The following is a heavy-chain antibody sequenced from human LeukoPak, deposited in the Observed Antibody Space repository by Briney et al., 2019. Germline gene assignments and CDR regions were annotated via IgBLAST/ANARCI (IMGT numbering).Heavy chain of an antibody. CDR1: GYIFTTYY. D-gene: IGHD1-26*01. Sequence: GASVKVSCKASGYIFTTYYISWVRQAPGQGLEWMGIINPSGGSTSYAQKFQGRVTMTRDTSTSTVYMELSGLRSEDTAVYYCARGYTWESGSFFIDHWGQGTLVTVSS. V-gene: IGHV1-46*01. J-gene: IGHJ4*02. CDR2: INPSGGST. CDR3: ARGYTWESGSFFIDH.